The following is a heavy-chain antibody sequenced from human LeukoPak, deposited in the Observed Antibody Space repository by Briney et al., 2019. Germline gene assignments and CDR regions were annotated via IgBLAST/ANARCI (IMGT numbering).Heavy chain of an antibody. Sequence: SETLSLTCTVSGGSISSYYWSWIRQPPGKGLEWVGYIYYSGSTNYNPSLKSRGTISVDTSKNQFSLKLSSVTAADTAVYYCARETSITNSDWGQGTLVTVSS. D-gene: IGHD3-3*01. CDR3: ARETSITNSD. CDR1: GGSISSYY. CDR2: IYYSGST. J-gene: IGHJ4*02. V-gene: IGHV4-59*12.